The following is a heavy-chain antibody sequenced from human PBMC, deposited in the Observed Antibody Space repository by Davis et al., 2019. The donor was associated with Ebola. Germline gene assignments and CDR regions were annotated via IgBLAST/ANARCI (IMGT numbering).Heavy chain of an antibody. D-gene: IGHD2-2*01. Sequence: PGGSLRLSCAASTFGFTAFSMNWVRQAPGKGLQWVSSISSSGSYISYADSVKGRFTISRDNAKNSLFLQMNSLRAEDTAVYYCARGKQYPGYWGQGTLVTVSS. CDR1: TFGFTAFS. V-gene: IGHV3-21*04. J-gene: IGHJ4*02. CDR3: ARGKQYPGY. CDR2: ISSSGSYI.